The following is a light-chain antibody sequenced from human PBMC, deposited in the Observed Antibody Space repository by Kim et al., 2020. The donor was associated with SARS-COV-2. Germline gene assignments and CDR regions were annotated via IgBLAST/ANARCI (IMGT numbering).Light chain of an antibody. Sequence: QSITISCTGTSSDVGSYNLVSWYQQHPGKAPKVMIYEVSKRPSGVSNRFSGSKSGNTASLTISGLQAEDEADYYCCSYAGSATYAFATGTKVTVL. CDR2: EVS. V-gene: IGLV2-23*02. J-gene: IGLJ1*01. CDR3: CSYAGSATYA. CDR1: SSDVGSYNL.